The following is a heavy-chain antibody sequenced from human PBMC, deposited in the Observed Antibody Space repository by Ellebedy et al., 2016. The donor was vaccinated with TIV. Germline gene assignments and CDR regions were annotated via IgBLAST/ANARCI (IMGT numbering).Heavy chain of an antibody. CDR2: IYHSGST. Sequence: SETLSLTCAVSGGSISSGGYSWSWIRQPPGKGLEWIGYIYHSGSTYYNPSLKIRVPMSVDRSKNQFSLKLSSVTAADTAVYYCARGGGRAFDIWGQGTMVTVSS. CDR3: ARGGGRAFDI. V-gene: IGHV4-30-2*01. CDR1: GGSISSGGYS. D-gene: IGHD3-16*01. J-gene: IGHJ3*02.